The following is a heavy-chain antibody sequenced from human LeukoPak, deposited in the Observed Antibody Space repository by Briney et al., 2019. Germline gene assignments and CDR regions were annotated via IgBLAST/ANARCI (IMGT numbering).Heavy chain of an antibody. D-gene: IGHD1-26*01. J-gene: IGHJ4*02. Sequence: GESLKISCKGSGYRFANYWIGWVRQMPGKGLEWMGIIYPGDSETRYSPSFQGQVTISADKSISTAYLQWSSLKASDTAMYYCARRRDLYSGSYYPFDYWGQGTLVTVSS. CDR3: ARRRDLYSGSYYPFDY. V-gene: IGHV5-51*01. CDR2: IYPGDSET. CDR1: GYRFANYW.